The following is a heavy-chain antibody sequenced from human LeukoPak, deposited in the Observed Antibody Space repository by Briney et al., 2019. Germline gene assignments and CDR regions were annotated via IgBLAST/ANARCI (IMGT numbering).Heavy chain of an antibody. J-gene: IGHJ4*02. CDR3: ARGPYYDSSGYYFDY. CDR2: IIPIFGIA. V-gene: IGHV1-69*04. D-gene: IGHD3-22*01. Sequence: SVKVSCKASGGTFSSYAISWVRQAPGQGLEWMGRIIPIFGIANYAQKFQGRVTITADKSTSTAYMELSSLRSEDTAVYYCARGPYYDSSGYYFDYWGQGTLVTVPS. CDR1: GGTFSSYA.